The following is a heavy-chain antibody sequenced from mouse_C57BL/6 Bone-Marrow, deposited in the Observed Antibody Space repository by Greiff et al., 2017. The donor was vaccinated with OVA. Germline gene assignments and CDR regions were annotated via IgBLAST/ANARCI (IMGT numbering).Heavy chain of an antibody. CDR1: GFTFSSYG. CDR2: ISSGGSYT. CDR3: ARQGRGAWFAY. J-gene: IGHJ3*01. V-gene: IGHV5-6*01. Sequence: EVMLVESGGDLVKPGGSLKLSCAASGFTFSSYGMSWVRQTPDKRLEWVATISSGGSYTYYPDSVKGRFTISRDNAKNTLYLQMSSLKSEDTAMYYCARQGRGAWFAYWGQGTLVTVSA.